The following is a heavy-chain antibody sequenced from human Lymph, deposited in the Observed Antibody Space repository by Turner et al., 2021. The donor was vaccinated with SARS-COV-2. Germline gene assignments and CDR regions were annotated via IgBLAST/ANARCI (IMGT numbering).Heavy chain of an antibody. Sequence: QVQLVKSGAEVKKPGASVTVSCKASGYTFTAYYMHWVRQAPGQGLEWMGWINPNSGGTNYAQKFQGRVTMTRDTSISTAYMELSRLTSDDTAVYYCAREGVTVSGYYYGMDVWGQGTTVTVSS. CDR2: INPNSGGT. CDR1: GYTFTAYY. D-gene: IGHD4-17*01. CDR3: AREGVTVSGYYYGMDV. V-gene: IGHV1-2*02. J-gene: IGHJ6*02.